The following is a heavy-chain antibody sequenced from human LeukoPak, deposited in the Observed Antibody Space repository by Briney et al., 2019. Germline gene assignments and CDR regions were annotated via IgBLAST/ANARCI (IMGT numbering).Heavy chain of an antibody. J-gene: IGHJ4*02. CDR3: AKDKSMVRELDY. Sequence: GGSLRLSCAASGFTFSSYAIHWVRQAPGKGLEWVTVISNDGSKKSYADSVKGRFIISRDNSKNTVYLQMSSLRPEDTAMFYCAKDKSMVRELDYWGQGTLVTVSS. CDR2: ISNDGSKK. CDR1: GFTFSSYA. V-gene: IGHV3-30*15. D-gene: IGHD3-10*01.